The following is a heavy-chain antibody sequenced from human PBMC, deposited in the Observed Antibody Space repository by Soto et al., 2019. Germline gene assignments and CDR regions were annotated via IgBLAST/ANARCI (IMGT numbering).Heavy chain of an antibody. CDR3: AKTDGYEVEY. Sequence: GESLKISCKGSGYSFVSYWIAWVRQMPGKGLEWMGSIYPGDSDTTYSPSIQGQVTISADKSSTTVYLQWDTLKASDTAMYYCAKTDGYEVEYWGQGTQVTVSS. V-gene: IGHV5-51*01. CDR1: GYSFVSYW. J-gene: IGHJ4*02. D-gene: IGHD5-18*01. CDR2: IYPGDSDT.